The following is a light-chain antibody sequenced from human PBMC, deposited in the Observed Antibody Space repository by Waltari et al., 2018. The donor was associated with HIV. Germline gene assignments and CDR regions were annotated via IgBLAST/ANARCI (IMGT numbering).Light chain of an antibody. CDR1: VAISDY. J-gene: IGKJ5*01. Sequence: DIQLTQSPSFLSAAVGDRVTITCRANVAISDYLVWYQQKPGTAPKLLIYGASTLQRGVPSRFSGSGSGTDFILTINSLQPEDFGTYYCQQSETYPITCGQGTRLEIK. V-gene: IGKV1-9*01. CDR3: QQSETYPIT. CDR2: GAS.